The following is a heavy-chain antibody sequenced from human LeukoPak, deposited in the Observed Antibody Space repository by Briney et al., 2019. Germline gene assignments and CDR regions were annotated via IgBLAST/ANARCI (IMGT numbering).Heavy chain of an antibody. V-gene: IGHV4-59*01. D-gene: IGHD3-22*01. J-gene: IGHJ4*02. CDR3: ARDLRYDSSGWAFDY. CDR1: GGSISSYY. CDR2: IYYRGCT. Sequence: PSETLSLTCTFSGGSISSYYWSWIRQPPGKGLEWIGNIYYRGCTNYNPSLKSRVTIPVDTSKTQLSLKLSSVTAADTAVYYCARDLRYDSSGWAFDYWGRGTLVTVSS.